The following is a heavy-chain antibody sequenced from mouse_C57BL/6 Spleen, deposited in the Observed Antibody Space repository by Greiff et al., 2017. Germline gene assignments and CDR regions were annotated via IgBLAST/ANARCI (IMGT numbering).Heavy chain of an antibody. CDR3: ARRHYGSRGDYYFDY. V-gene: IGHV5-17*01. CDR2: ISSGSSTI. J-gene: IGHJ2*01. Sequence: EVKVVESGGGLVKPGGSLKLSCAASGFTFSGYGMHWVRQAPEKGLEWVAYISSGSSTIYYADTVKGRFTISRDNAKNTLFLQMTSLRSEDTAMYYCARRHYGSRGDYYFDYWGQGTTLTVSS. D-gene: IGHD1-1*01. CDR1: GFTFSGYG.